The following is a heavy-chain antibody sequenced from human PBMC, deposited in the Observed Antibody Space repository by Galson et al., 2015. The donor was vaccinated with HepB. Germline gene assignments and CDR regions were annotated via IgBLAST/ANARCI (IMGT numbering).Heavy chain of an antibody. CDR1: GGTFSSYA. D-gene: IGHD1-1*01. CDR3: ARAVRRYRVDYYYGMDV. CDR2: IIPIFGTA. Sequence: SVKVSCKASGGTFSSYAISWVRQAPGQGLEWMGGIIPIFGTANYAQKFQGRVTITADESTGTAYMELSSLRSEDTAVYYCARAVRRYRVDYYYGMDVWGQGTTVTVSS. J-gene: IGHJ6*02. V-gene: IGHV1-69*13.